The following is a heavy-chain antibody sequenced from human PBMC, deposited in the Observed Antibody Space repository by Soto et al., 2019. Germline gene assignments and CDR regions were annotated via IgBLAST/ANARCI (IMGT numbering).Heavy chain of an antibody. CDR3: ARDPSSSGWYEGFDP. J-gene: IGHJ5*02. CDR1: GGTFSSYA. Sequence: SVKVSCKASGGTFSSYAISWVRQAPGQGLEWMGGITPIFGTADYAQKFQGRVTITADESTSTAYMELSSLRSEDTAVYYCARDPSSSGWYEGFDPWGQGTLVTVSS. D-gene: IGHD6-19*01. V-gene: IGHV1-69*13. CDR2: ITPIFGTA.